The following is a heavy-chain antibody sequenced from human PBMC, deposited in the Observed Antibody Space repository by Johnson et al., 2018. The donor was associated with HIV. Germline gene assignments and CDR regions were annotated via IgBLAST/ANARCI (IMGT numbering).Heavy chain of an antibody. Sequence: QVQLVESGGGVVQPGRSLRLSCAASGFTFSNAWMSWVRQAPGKGLERVSYISSSGTTIYYAAAVKGRFTISRDNAKNSLYLQMNSLRAEDTAVYYCAKSPNYLGSIHDAFDIWGQGTMVTVSS. D-gene: IGHD5-24*01. CDR2: ISSSGTTI. CDR3: AKSPNYLGSIHDAFDI. CDR1: GFTFSNAW. V-gene: IGHV3-11*01. J-gene: IGHJ3*02.